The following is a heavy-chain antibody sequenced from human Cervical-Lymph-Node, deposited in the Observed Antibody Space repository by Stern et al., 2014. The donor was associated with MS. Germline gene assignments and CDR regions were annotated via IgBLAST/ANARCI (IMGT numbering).Heavy chain of an antibody. J-gene: IGHJ4*02. CDR2: MSSGDSYI. Sequence: EVQLVQSGGGLVKPGGSLSLSCAASGFTFSSYSMNWVRQAPGKGLEWVASMSSGDSYIYYADSLKGRFTISRDNAKNSLYLQMNSLRAEDTAVYYCARGRGGNYRYYFDYWGQGTLVTVSS. V-gene: IGHV3-21*01. D-gene: IGHD4-23*01. CDR3: ARGRGGNYRYYFDY. CDR1: GFTFSSYS.